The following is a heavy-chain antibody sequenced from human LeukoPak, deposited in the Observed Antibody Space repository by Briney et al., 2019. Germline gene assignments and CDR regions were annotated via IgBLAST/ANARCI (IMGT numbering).Heavy chain of an antibody. Sequence: GGSLRLSCAASGFTFSSYWMSWVRQAPGKGLEWVANIKQDGSVKYYVDSVKGRFTISRDNAKNPLYLQMNSLRAEDTAVYYCASNGATVVTPLRYWGQGTLVTVSS. CDR2: IKQDGSVK. CDR3: ASNGATVVTPLRY. D-gene: IGHD4-23*01. V-gene: IGHV3-7*01. CDR1: GFTFSSYW. J-gene: IGHJ4*02.